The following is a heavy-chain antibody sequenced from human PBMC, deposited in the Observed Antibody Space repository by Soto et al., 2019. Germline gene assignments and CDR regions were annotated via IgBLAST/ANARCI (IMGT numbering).Heavy chain of an antibody. CDR3: ALRSMAVVPEY. V-gene: IGHV4-59*01. CDR2: LYYGRSA. J-gene: IGHJ4*02. CDR1: GDSISSYY. D-gene: IGHD3-22*01. Sequence: QVQLQESGPGLVKPSETLSLTCAVSGDSISSYYCMWIRQPPGKGLESIGYLYYGRSANYNPSLKSLVTLSGVTAPNQCPPTLGSMTAADTAVYYCALRSMAVVPEYWGQGTLVTVSS.